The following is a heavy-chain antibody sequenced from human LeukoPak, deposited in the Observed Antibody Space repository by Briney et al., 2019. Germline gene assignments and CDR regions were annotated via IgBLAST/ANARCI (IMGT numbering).Heavy chain of an antibody. CDR3: ARDLSNSGYFEY. D-gene: IGHD1-1*01. J-gene: IGHJ4*02. V-gene: IGHV3-53*01. CDR1: GFTVSSNY. Sequence: PGGSLRLSCAASGFTVSSNYMSWVRQAPGKGLEWVSVIYSGGSTYYADSVKGRFTISRDNSENTLYLQMNSLRAEDTAVYYCARDLSNSGYFEYWGQGTLVTVSS. CDR2: IYSGGST.